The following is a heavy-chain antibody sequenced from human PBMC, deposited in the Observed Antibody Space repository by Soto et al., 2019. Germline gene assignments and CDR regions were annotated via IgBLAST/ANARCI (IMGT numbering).Heavy chain of an antibody. V-gene: IGHV1-8*01. CDR1: WYTLPRFY. D-gene: IGHD2-2*01. J-gene: IGHJ4*02. CDR2: MNPNSGNT. CDR3: ARAVKHCSSTSCYYFDY. Sequence: VSLKASWYTLPRFYIHWGRQAPGQSLEWMGWMNPNSGNTGYAQKFQGRVTMTRNTSISTAYMELSSLRSEDTAVYYCARAVKHCSSTSCYYFDYWGQGTLVTVSS.